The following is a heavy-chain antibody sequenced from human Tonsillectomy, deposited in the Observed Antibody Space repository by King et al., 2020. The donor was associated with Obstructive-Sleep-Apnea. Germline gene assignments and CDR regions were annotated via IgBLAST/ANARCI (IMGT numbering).Heavy chain of an antibody. Sequence: VQLVESGGGLVQPGGSLRLSCAASGFTFSDYWMSWVRQAPGKGLEWVANIKEDGTEKNYVDSVKGRFSISRDNAKKSLYLQLNSLRAEDTAVYYCARGSSSWAFDYWGQGTLVTVSS. CDR2: IKEDGTEK. J-gene: IGHJ4*02. D-gene: IGHD6-13*01. CDR1: GFTFSDYW. V-gene: IGHV3-7*03. CDR3: ARGSSSWAFDY.